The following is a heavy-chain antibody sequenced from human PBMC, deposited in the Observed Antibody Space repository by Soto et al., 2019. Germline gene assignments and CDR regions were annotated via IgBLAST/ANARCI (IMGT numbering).Heavy chain of an antibody. CDR1: GGTFSTSG. J-gene: IGHJ4*02. Sequence: QVQLVQSGAEVKRPGSSVKVSCKASGGTFSTSGINWVRQAPGQGLEWMGGIIPIFGTANYAQKFQGRVTITADESTSTAYMELSSLKSEDTAVYFCARERRGSYCNSTSCFFDYWGQGTLVTVSS. CDR3: ARERRGSYCNSTSCFFDY. CDR2: IIPIFGTA. D-gene: IGHD2-2*01. V-gene: IGHV1-69*01.